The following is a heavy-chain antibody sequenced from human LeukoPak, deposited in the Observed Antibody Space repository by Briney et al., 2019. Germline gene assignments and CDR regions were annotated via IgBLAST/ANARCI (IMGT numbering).Heavy chain of an antibody. D-gene: IGHD1-20*01. V-gene: IGHV1-18*01. CDR2: VSTYNSDT. CDR3: ALDNWNEFDP. J-gene: IGHJ5*02. Sequence: GASVKVSCKASGYRFSSNGISWVRQAPGQGLERVGWVSTYNSDTNYAPRFQGRVTMTKDTSTSTVYMELRSLRTDDTAVYYCALDNWNEFDPWGQGTLVTVSS. CDR1: GYRFSSNG.